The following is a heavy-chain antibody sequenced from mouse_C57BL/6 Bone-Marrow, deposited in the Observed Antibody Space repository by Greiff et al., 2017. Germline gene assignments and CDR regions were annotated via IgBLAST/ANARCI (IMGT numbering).Heavy chain of an antibody. CDR3: AREGTTVVARYFDY. D-gene: IGHD1-1*01. J-gene: IGHJ2*01. Sequence: QVQLQQSGTELVKPGASVKLSCKASGYTFTSYWMHWVKQRPGQGLEWIGNINPSNGGTNYNEKFKSKATLTVDKSSSTAYMQLSSLTSEDSAVYYCAREGTTVVARYFDYWGQGTTLTVSS. CDR2: INPSNGGT. CDR1: GYTFTSYW. V-gene: IGHV1-53*01.